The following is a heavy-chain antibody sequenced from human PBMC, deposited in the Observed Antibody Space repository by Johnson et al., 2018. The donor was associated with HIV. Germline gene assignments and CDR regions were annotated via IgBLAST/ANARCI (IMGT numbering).Heavy chain of an antibody. Sequence: VQLVESGGGVVQPGGSLRLSCAASGFTLDDYGMAWVRQAPGKGLEWVSGINWNGGSTGYADSVKGRFTISRDNAKNSLYLQMNSLRAEDTALYYCARDFVAFGECTAFDIWGQGTMVAVSS. CDR1: GFTLDDYG. D-gene: IGHD3-10*01. V-gene: IGHV3-20*04. CDR3: ARDFVAFGECTAFDI. CDR2: INWNGGST. J-gene: IGHJ3*02.